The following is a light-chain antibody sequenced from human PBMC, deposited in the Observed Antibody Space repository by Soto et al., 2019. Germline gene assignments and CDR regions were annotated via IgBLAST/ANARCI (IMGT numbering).Light chain of an antibody. V-gene: IGKV3-20*01. CDR2: GAS. CDR3: QQYDTFPRT. J-gene: IGKJ1*01. CDR1: QSLSSNY. Sequence: EIVLTQSPGTLSLSPGDRATLACRASQSLSSNYLAWYQQKPGQAPRLLIHGASSRATDIPDRFSGSGSGTDFALTITRLDPADFAVYFCQQYDTFPRTFGQGTKVEIQ.